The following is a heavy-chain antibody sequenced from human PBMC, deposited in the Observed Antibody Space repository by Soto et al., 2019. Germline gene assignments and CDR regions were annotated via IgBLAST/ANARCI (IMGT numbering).Heavy chain of an antibody. V-gene: IGHV4-34*01. CDR1: GGSFSGYY. Sequence: SETLSLTCAVYGGSFSGYYWSWIRQPPGKGLEWIGEINHSGSTNYNPSLKSRVTISVDTSKNQFSLKLSSVTAADTAVYYCERGRRLWGYWGQGTLVTVSS. D-gene: IGHD2-21*01. CDR2: INHSGST. CDR3: ERGRRLWGY. J-gene: IGHJ4*02.